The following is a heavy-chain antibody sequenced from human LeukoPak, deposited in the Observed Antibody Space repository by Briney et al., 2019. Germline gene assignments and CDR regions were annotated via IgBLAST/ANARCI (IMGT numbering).Heavy chain of an antibody. Sequence: PSETLSLTCTVSGVSISNYYWSWIRQPAGKGLEWIGRIYPSGSTNYNPSLKSRVTMSVDTSKNQFSLKLTSETAADTAVYYCARGVSSGYYSVYYFDYWGQGTLVTVSS. CDR2: IYPSGST. CDR3: ARGVSSGYYSVYYFDY. V-gene: IGHV4-4*07. D-gene: IGHD3-22*01. J-gene: IGHJ4*02. CDR1: GVSISNYY.